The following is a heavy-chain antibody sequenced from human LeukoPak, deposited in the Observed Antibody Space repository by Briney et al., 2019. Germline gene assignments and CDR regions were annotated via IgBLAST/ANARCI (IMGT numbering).Heavy chain of an antibody. J-gene: IGHJ4*02. D-gene: IGHD3-16*01. CDR2: IKHDGSEK. Sequence: GGSLRLSCAASGFTFSSYWMSWVRQAPGKGLEWVGNIKHDGSEKYYVDSVEGRFTISRDNAKNSLYLQVNSLRAEDTAVYYCAREGGGLDYWGQGTLVTVSS. CDR1: GFTFSSYW. V-gene: IGHV3-7*01. CDR3: AREGGGLDY.